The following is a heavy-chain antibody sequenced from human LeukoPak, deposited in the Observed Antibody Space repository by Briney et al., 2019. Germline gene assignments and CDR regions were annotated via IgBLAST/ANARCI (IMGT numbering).Heavy chain of an antibody. J-gene: IGHJ4*01. CDR1: GFTFSSYA. Sequence: GRSLRLSCAASGFTFSSYAMHWVRQAPGKGLEWVAVISYDGSNKYYADSVKGRFTISRDNSKNTLYLQMNSLRAEDTAVYYCGRDPLLWPPTYYFDY. CDR2: ISYDGSNK. D-gene: IGHD2-15*01. CDR3: GRDPLLWPPTYYFDY. V-gene: IGHV3-30-3*01.